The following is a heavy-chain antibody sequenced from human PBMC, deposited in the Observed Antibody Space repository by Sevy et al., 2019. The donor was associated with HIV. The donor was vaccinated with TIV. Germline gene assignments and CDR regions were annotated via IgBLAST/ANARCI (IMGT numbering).Heavy chain of an antibody. J-gene: IGHJ4*02. CDR3: AREGCTKPHDY. CDR2: LSFGCGEL. D-gene: IGHD2-8*01. Sequence: GGSLRLSCAASGFTFSKYSMSWVRQPPGKGLEWVSTLSFGCGELNYADSVKGRFNISRDNSKSSVYLQMNNLRPEDTAVYYCAREGCTKPHDYWGQGTLVTVSS. CDR1: GFTFSKYS. V-gene: IGHV3-23*01.